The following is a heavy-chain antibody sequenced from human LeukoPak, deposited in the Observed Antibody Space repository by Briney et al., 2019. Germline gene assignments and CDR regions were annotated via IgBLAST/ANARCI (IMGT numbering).Heavy chain of an antibody. CDR1: GFTFSSYT. CDR3: ANSPTGDY. J-gene: IGHJ4*02. V-gene: IGHV3-23*01. CDR2: ITTSDGNT. Sequence: GGSLRLSCAASGFTFSSYTMSWVRQAPGKGLEWVSTITTSDGNTYYADSVKGRFTVSRDNSKNSLYLQMNSLRAEDTAVYYCANSPTGDYWGQGILVTVPS.